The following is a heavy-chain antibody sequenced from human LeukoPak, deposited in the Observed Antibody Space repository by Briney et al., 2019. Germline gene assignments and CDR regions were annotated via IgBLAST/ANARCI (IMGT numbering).Heavy chain of an antibody. Sequence: ASVKVSCKASGYTFTSCGISWVRQAPGQGLEWMGWISAYNGNTNYAQKFQGRVTITTDESTSTAYMELSSLRSEDTAVYYCARAFWSGYYRAYYYYYMDVWGKGTTVTVSS. CDR3: ARAFWSGYYRAYYYYYMDV. D-gene: IGHD3-3*01. CDR2: ISAYNGNT. CDR1: GYTFTSCG. V-gene: IGHV1-18*01. J-gene: IGHJ6*03.